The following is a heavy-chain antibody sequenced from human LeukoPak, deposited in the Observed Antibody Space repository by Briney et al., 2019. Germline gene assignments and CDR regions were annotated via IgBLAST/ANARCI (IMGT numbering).Heavy chain of an antibody. CDR2: ISWNSSII. J-gene: IGHJ4*02. V-gene: IGHV3-9*01. D-gene: IGHD1-26*01. CDR3: AKENGSPFDY. Sequence: GGSLRLSCEASGFTFDDYAMHWVRQAPGKGLEWVSGISWNSSIIVYADSVKGRFTISRDNFKNTLSLQMNSLRVEDTAMYYCAKENGSPFDYWGQGTLVSVSS. CDR1: GFTFDDYA.